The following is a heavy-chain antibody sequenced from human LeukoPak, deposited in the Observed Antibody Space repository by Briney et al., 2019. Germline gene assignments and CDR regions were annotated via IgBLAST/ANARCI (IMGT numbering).Heavy chain of an antibody. Sequence: SETLSLTCTVSGGSISSYYWRWIRQPAGKGLEWIGRIYTSGSTNYNPSLKSRVTMSVDTSKNQFSLKLSSVTAADTAVYYCARDRTGGYSSSWYIAFDIWGQGTMVTVSS. CDR1: GGSISSYY. J-gene: IGHJ3*02. D-gene: IGHD6-13*01. V-gene: IGHV4-4*07. CDR3: ARDRTGGYSSSWYIAFDI. CDR2: IYTSGST.